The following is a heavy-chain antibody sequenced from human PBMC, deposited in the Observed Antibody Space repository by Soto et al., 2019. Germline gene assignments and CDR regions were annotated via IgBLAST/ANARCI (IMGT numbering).Heavy chain of an antibody. D-gene: IGHD6-6*01. CDR2: TYYRSKWYS. V-gene: IGHV6-1*01. J-gene: IGHJ4*02. Sequence: SQTLSLTCAVSGDSVSSNSAAWNWIRQSPSRGLEWLGRTYYRSKWYSYYAGSVKSRITINADTSKNQFSLHLNSVTPQDTAVYYCARGPSPLAYWGRRTVVTVSS. CDR1: GDSVSSNSAA. CDR3: ARGPSPLAY.